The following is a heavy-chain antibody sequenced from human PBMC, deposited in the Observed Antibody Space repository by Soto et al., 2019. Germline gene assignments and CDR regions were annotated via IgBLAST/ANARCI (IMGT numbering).Heavy chain of an antibody. V-gene: IGHV1-18*04. CDR1: GYTFTKYG. J-gene: IGHJ6*02. CDR3: ARVASLIPIFRGLDA. CDR2: ISGDNGNT. D-gene: IGHD3-3*01. Sequence: QVQLVQSGAEVRKPGASVKVSCKASGYTFTKYGITWVRQAPGQGLEWLGWISGDNGNTNFAQMLKDRVTMTTDTSTTTAYMELRSLRRDDADMYYCARVASLIPIFRGLDAWGQGTTVTVSS.